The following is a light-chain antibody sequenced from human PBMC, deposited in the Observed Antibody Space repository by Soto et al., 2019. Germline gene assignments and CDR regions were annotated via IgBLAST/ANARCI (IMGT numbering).Light chain of an antibody. CDR2: GAS. Sequence: EIVLTQSPGTLSLSPGEGACLSCRAIQTITNDYLAWYQQRPGQAPRLLIYGASSRATGIPDRFSGSGSGTDFTLTISRLEPEDFAVYYCQLYGRSRRATFGQGTRLEIK. CDR3: QLYGRSRRAT. CDR1: QTITNDY. J-gene: IGKJ5*01. V-gene: IGKV3-20*01.